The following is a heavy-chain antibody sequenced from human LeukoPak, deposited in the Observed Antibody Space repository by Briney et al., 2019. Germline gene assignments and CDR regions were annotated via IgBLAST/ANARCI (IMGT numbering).Heavy chain of an antibody. CDR3: ARDPYYYDSSGYSGAFDI. CDR1: GFSFSSCA. D-gene: IGHD3-22*01. Sequence: AGGSLRLSCAASGFSFSSCAMTWVRQAPGKGLEWVSSISVSGDTYYADSVKGRFTISRDNSKNTLYLQMNSLRAEDTAVYYCARDPYYYDSSGYSGAFDIWGQGTMVTVSS. CDR2: ISVSGDT. J-gene: IGHJ3*02. V-gene: IGHV3-23*01.